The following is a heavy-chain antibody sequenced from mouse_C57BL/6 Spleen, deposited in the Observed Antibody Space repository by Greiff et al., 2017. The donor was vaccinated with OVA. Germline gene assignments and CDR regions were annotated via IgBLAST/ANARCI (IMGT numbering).Heavy chain of an antibody. Sequence: EVKLVESGAELVRPGASVKLSCTASGFNIKDDYMHWVKQRPEQGLEWIGWIDPENGDTEYASKFQGKATITADTSSNTAYLQLSSLTSEDTAVYYCTTRLRNAMDYWGQGTSVTVSS. V-gene: IGHV14-4*01. D-gene: IGHD1-1*01. CDR1: GFNIKDDY. J-gene: IGHJ4*01. CDR3: TTRLRNAMDY. CDR2: IDPENGDT.